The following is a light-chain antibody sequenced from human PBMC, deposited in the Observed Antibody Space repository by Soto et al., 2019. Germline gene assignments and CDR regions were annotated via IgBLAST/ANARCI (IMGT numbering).Light chain of an antibody. CDR1: QDISTY. CDR3: QRFDPLLT. V-gene: IGKV1-33*01. J-gene: IGKJ4*01. Sequence: IQMTQSPSSLSASIGDTVTITSQASQDISTYLNGYRQRQGKTPEVLIWRASRLPRRVTPRFSRSGSGTDFTLTSTSLQPEHFATYYCQRFDPLLTFGGGTTVDLK. CDR2: RAS.